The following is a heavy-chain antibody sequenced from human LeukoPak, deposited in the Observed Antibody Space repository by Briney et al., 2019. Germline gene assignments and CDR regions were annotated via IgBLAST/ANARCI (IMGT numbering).Heavy chain of an antibody. Sequence: PSETLSLTCAVSGGSISSGGYSWSWIRQPPGKGLEWIGYIYHSGSTYYNPSLKSRVTISGDTSKNQFSLKLSSVTAADTAVYYCARAVHCSGGSCYFDYWGQGTLVTVSS. D-gene: IGHD2-15*01. J-gene: IGHJ4*02. CDR2: IYHSGST. CDR1: GGSISSGGYS. CDR3: ARAVHCSGGSCYFDY. V-gene: IGHV4-30-2*01.